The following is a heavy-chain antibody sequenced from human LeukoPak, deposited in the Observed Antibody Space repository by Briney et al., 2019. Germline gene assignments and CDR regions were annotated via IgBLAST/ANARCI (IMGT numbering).Heavy chain of an antibody. D-gene: IGHD2-2*01. CDR1: GGSFSGYY. J-gene: IGHJ6*02. CDR2: INHSGST. CDR3: ARGRVVPAAPYYYYYGMDV. V-gene: IGHV4-34*01. Sequence: PSETLSLTCAVYGGSFSGYYWSWIRQPPGKGLEWIGEINHSGSTNYNPSLKSRVTISVDTSKNQFSLKLSSVTAADTAEYYCARGRVVPAAPYYYYYGMDVWGQGTTVTVSS.